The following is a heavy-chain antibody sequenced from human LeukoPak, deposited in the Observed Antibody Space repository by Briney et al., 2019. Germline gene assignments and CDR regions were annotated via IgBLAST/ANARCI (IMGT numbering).Heavy chain of an antibody. CDR3: ARDQYNWNPDFDY. Sequence: GGSLRLSCAASGFTFSSYSMNWVRQAPGKGLEWVSSISSSSSYIYYADSVKGRFTISRDNAKNSLYLQMNSLRAEDTAVYYCARDQYNWNPDFDYWGQGTLVTVSS. V-gene: IGHV3-21*01. D-gene: IGHD1-20*01. CDR1: GFTFSSYS. J-gene: IGHJ4*02. CDR2: ISSSSSYI.